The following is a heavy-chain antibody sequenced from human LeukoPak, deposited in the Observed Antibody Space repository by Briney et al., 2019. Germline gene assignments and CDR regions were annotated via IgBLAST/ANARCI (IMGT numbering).Heavy chain of an antibody. V-gene: IGHV4-39*07. CDR3: ARSGPYYYGSGSYYPDY. CDR1: GGSISSSSYY. Sequence: PSETLSLTCTVSGGSISSSSYYWGWIRQPPGKGLEWIGSIYYSGSTYYNPSLKSRVTMSVDTSKNQFSLKLSSVTAADTAVYYCARSGPYYYGSGSYYPDYWGQGTLVTVSS. CDR2: IYYSGST. D-gene: IGHD3-10*01. J-gene: IGHJ4*02.